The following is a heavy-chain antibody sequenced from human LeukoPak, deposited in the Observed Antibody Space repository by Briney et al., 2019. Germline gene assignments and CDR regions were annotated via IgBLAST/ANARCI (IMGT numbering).Heavy chain of an antibody. CDR2: ISSSSTTR. CDR1: GFTFSSYS. D-gene: IGHD3-22*01. V-gene: IGHV3-48*01. Sequence: GGSLRLSCAASGFTFSSYSMTWVRQAPGKGLEWLSYISSSSTTRYYADSVKGRFTISRDNDKNSLYLQMNSLRAEDTALYYCARDEYYDSSGYTSWGQGTLVTVSS. CDR3: ARDEYYDSSGYTS. J-gene: IGHJ4*02.